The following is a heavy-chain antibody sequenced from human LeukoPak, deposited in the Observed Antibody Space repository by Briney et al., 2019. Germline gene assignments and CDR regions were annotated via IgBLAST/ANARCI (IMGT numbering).Heavy chain of an antibody. CDR1: GYTFTIYD. J-gene: IGHJ4*02. CDR3: ARVDILTGYDIDY. CDR2: MNTNSGNT. V-gene: IGHV1-8*01. Sequence: ASVKLCFTASGYTFTIYDINWVRQAHGQGHEWMGWMNTNSGNTGYPQKSQGRVTMPRNTSISTAYMELSSLRSEDTAVYYCARVDILTGYDIDYWGQGTLVTVSS. D-gene: IGHD3-9*01.